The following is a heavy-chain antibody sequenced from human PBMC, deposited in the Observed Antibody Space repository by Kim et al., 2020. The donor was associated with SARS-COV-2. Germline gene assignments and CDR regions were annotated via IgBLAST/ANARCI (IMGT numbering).Heavy chain of an antibody. CDR3: ARDRLVGATRVFDY. J-gene: IGHJ4*02. V-gene: IGHV1-69*04. CDR2: IIPILGIA. CDR1: GGTFSSYA. D-gene: IGHD1-26*01. Sequence: SVKVSCKASGGTFSSYAISWVRQAPGQGLEWMGRIIPILGIANYAQKFQGRVTITADKSTSTAYMELSSLRSEDTAVYYCARDRLVGATRVFDYWGQGTLVTVSS.